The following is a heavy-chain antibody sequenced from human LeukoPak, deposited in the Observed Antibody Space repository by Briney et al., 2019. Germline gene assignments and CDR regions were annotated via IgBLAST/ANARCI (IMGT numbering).Heavy chain of an antibody. CDR1: GGSISSYY. CDR3: ARGGDIVVVPATKRSAWFDP. V-gene: IGHV4-59*08. Sequence: SETLSLTCTVSGGSISSYYWSWIRQPPGKGLEWIGYIYYSGSTNYNPSLKSRVTISVDTSKNQFSLKLSSVTAADTAVYYCARGGDIVVVPATKRSAWFDPWGQGTLVTVSS. J-gene: IGHJ5*02. D-gene: IGHD2-2*01. CDR2: IYYSGST.